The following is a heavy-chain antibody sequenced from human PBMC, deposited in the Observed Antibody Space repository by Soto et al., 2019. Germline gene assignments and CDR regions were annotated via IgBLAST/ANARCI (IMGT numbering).Heavy chain of an antibody. CDR1: GGSISSGGYY. V-gene: IGHV4-31*03. D-gene: IGHD4-17*01. CDR2: IYYSGST. Sequence: SETLSLTCTVSGGSISSGGYYWSWIRQHPGKGLDCIGYIYYSGSTYYNPSLKSRVTISVDTSKNQFSLKLSSVTAADTAVYYCARSKNQMTTVVTPGPPFDYWGQGTLVTVSS. CDR3: ARSKNQMTTVVTPGPPFDY. J-gene: IGHJ4*02.